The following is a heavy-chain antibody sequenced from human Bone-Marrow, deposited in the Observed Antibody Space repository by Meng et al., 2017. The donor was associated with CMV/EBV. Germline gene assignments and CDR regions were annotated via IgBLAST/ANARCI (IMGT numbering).Heavy chain of an antibody. CDR1: GGSISSSNW. J-gene: IGHJ4*02. V-gene: IGHV4-4*02. D-gene: IGHD4-17*01. CDR2: IYHSGST. Sequence: GSLRLSCAVSGGSISSSNWWSWVRQPPGKGLEWIGEIYHSGSTNYNPSLKSRVTISVDKSKNQFSLKLSSVTAADTAVYYCARDRGDMTTVLFWGQGTLVTVSS. CDR3: ARDRGDMTTVLF.